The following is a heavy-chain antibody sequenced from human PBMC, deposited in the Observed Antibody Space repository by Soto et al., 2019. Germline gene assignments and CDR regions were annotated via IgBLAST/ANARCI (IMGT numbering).Heavy chain of an antibody. CDR1: GGTFSSYA. D-gene: IGHD3-10*01. CDR2: IIPIFGTA. Sequence: QVQLVQSGAEVKKPGSSVKVSCKASGGTFSSYAISWVRQAPGQGLEWMGGIIPIFGTANYAQKFQGRGTITADESTSTAYMERSSLRSEDTAVYYCAREAHYYGFLDVWGQGTTVTVSS. J-gene: IGHJ6*02. V-gene: IGHV1-69*01. CDR3: AREAHYYGFLDV.